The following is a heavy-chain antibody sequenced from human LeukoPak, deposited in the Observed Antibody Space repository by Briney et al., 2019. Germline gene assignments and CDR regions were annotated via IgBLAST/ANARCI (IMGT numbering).Heavy chain of an antibody. J-gene: IGHJ4*02. CDR1: GFTFSSYG. D-gene: IGHD1-26*01. V-gene: IGHV3-23*01. CDR3: AKSVGATLFDY. Sequence: PGGSLRLSCAASGFTFSSYGMSWVRQAPGKGLEWVSVTSGSGENSYYADSVKGRFTISRDNSKNTLYLQMNSLRAEDTAVYYCAKSVGATLFDYWGQGTLVTVSS. CDR2: TSGSGENS.